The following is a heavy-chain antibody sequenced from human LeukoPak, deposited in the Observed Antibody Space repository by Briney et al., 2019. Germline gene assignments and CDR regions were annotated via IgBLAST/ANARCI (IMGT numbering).Heavy chain of an antibody. Sequence: PSETLSLTCTVSGGSISTSNYYWGWIRQPPGKGLEWIGSIYYSGSTYYNPSLKSRVTISIDTSRNQFSLKLSSLTTADTAVYYCARDFSVDIVATRVYYFDYWGQGTLVTVSS. CDR3: ARDFSVDIVATRVYYFDY. D-gene: IGHD5-12*01. V-gene: IGHV4-39*07. J-gene: IGHJ4*02. CDR2: IYYSGST. CDR1: GGSISTSNYY.